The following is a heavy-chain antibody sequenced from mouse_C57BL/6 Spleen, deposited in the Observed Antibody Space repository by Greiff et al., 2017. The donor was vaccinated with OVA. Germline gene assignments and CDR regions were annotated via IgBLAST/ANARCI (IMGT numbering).Heavy chain of an antibody. CDR1: GYTFTSYW. CDR2: IDPNSGGT. CDR3: AKTDGSSYYYYAMDY. V-gene: IGHV1-62-3*01. D-gene: IGHD1-1*01. J-gene: IGHJ4*01. Sequence: VQLQQPGAELVKPGASVKLSCKASGYTFTSYWMHWVKQRPGRGLEWIGRIDPNSGGTKYNEKFKSKATLTADKSSSTAYMQLSSLTSEDSAVYFCAKTDGSSYYYYAMDYWGQGTSVTVSS.